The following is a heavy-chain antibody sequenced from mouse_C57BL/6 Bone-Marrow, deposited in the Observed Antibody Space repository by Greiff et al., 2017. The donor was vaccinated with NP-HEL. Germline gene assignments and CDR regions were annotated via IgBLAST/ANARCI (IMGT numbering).Heavy chain of an antibody. Sequence: VKLQQPGTELVKPGASVKLSCKASGYTFTSYWMHWVKQRPGQGLEWIGNINPSNGGTNYNEKFKSKATLTVDQSSSTAYMQLISLTSEDSAVYYWARGGLLRSPYWYFDVWGTGTTVTVSS. CDR3: ARGGLLRSPYWYFDV. CDR1: GYTFTSYW. D-gene: IGHD2-3*01. J-gene: IGHJ1*03. CDR2: INPSNGGT. V-gene: IGHV1-53*01.